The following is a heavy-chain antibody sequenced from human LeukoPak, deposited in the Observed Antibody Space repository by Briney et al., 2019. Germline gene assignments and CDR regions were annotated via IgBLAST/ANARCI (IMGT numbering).Heavy chain of an antibody. CDR1: GFTFSIFE. Sequence: GGSLRLSCVASGFTFSIFEMSWVRQRPRKGLQWVSVISPSGESTYNTDLVEGRFTTSRDNSKNTVFLQLNSLRAEDTALYYCTKGGWLDDWGQGTLVTVSS. CDR2: ISPSGEST. J-gene: IGHJ5*02. CDR3: TKGGWLDD. V-gene: IGHV3-23*01.